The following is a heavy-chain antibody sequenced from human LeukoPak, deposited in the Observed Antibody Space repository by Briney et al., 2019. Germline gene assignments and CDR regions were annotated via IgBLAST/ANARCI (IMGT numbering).Heavy chain of an antibody. Sequence: SETLSRTCSVPGGSVNNYYWSWIRQAPGKGLERIGRSYFTGDTNYNPSPQSRVTISIDTSKNQFSLKLNSVTAADTAVYYCARDTGLRLNWLWGQGTLVTVSS. J-gene: IGHJ4*02. CDR1: GGSVNNYY. D-gene: IGHD3-10*01. CDR3: ARDTGLRLNWL. CDR2: SYFTGDT. V-gene: IGHV4-4*07.